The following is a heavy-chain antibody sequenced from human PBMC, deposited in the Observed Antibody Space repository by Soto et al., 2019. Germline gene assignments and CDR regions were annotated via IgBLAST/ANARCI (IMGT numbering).Heavy chain of an antibody. V-gene: IGHV4-30-4*02. CDR1: GDSIDSRDYY. Sequence: PSETLSLTCTVSGDSIDSRDYYWSWIRQHPGEGLEWIGYIFSSGSTFYNPSLKSRLTISMNSLRHEDAAVYYCARSRSGAVADSFDFWGQGTLVTVSS. CDR3: SFDF. D-gene: IGHD3-10*01. J-gene: IGHJ4*02. CDR2: IFSSGST.